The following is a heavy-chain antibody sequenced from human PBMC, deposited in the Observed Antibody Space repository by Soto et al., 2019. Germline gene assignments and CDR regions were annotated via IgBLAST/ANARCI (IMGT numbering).Heavy chain of an antibody. CDR1: GGTFSSLA. CDR2: LVPVFGTA. CDR3: ARSPGGFDY. D-gene: IGHD3-10*01. V-gene: IGHV1-69*06. J-gene: IGHJ4*02. Sequence: QVQLVQSGAEVKKPGSSVKVSCKASGGTFSSLAISWVRQAPGQGLEWMGGLVPVFGTANYAQKFQGRVTITADTSTSTSYMELGSRRSEVTAVYYCARSPGGFDYWGQGTLVTVSS.